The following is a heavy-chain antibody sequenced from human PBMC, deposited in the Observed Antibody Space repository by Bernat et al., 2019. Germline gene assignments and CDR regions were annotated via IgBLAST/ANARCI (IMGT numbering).Heavy chain of an antibody. CDR1: GDSISSSSYY. D-gene: IGHD1-26*01. CDR3: ARQRAGSYYFDALDI. Sequence: QLQLQESGPGLVKPSETLSLTCTVSGDSISSSSYYWGWIRQPPGKGLEWIGSIYYSGSTYYNPSLKSRVTISGDTSKTHFSLKLSSVSAADTAIYNCARQRAGSYYFDALDIWGQGTMVTVSS. V-gene: IGHV4-39*01. J-gene: IGHJ3*02. CDR2: IYYSGST.